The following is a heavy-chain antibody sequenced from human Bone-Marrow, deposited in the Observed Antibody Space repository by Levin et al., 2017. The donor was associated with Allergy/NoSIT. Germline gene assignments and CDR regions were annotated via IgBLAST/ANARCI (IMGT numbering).Heavy chain of an antibody. CDR1: GFTFSNAW. J-gene: IGHJ6*02. D-gene: IGHD2-2*01. CDR3: TTVWLGWVVVPAARLDWYYDYGMDV. Sequence: PGGSLRLSCAASGFTFSNAWMSWVRQAPGKGLEWVGRIKSKTDGGTTDYAAPVKGRFTISRDDSKNTLYLQMNSLKTEDTAVYYCTTVWLGWVVVPAARLDWYYDYGMDVWGQGTTVTVSS. CDR2: IKSKTDGGTT. V-gene: IGHV3-15*01.